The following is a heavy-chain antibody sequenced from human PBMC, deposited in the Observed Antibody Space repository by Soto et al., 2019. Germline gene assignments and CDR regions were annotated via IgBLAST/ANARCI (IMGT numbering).Heavy chain of an antibody. CDR1: GYTFSNYD. Sequence: QVQLVQSGAELKKPGASVQVSCKASGYTFSNYDMNWVRQATGQGPEWIGWVNSNNGNTGYAQKFQGRVTLTTDISTTTAYMELTSLRSEDTAIYYCAKVSRKGAAIDFDYWGQGTLMTVSS. V-gene: IGHV1-8*01. CDR2: VNSNNGNT. CDR3: AKVSRKGAAIDFDY. J-gene: IGHJ4*02. D-gene: IGHD2-2*02.